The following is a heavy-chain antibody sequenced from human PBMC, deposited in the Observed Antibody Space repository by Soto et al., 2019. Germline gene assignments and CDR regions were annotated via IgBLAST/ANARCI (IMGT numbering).Heavy chain of an antibody. V-gene: IGHV3-30*18. CDR1: GFTFSNYG. CDR2: ISYDGSNT. Sequence: GGSLRLSCAASGFTFSNYGMHWVRQAPGKGLDWVAVISYDGSNTYYADSVKGRFTISRDNSKNTLYLQMNSLRVEDTAVYHCAKDLDEGFDYWGQGTLVTVSS. J-gene: IGHJ4*02. CDR3: AKDLDEGFDY.